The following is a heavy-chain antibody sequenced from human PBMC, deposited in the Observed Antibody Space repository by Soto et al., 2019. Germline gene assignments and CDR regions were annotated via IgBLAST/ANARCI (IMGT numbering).Heavy chain of an antibody. J-gene: IGHJ4*02. CDR2: IYYSGST. Sequence: PSETLSLTCTVSGGSISSYYWSWIRQPPGKGLEWIGYIYYSGSTNYNPSLNSRVTISVDTSKNQFSLKLSSVTASDTAVYYCARQGYSGYDGLDYWGQGTLVTVSS. CDR3: ARQGYSGYDGLDY. CDR1: GGSISSYY. V-gene: IGHV4-59*08. D-gene: IGHD5-12*01.